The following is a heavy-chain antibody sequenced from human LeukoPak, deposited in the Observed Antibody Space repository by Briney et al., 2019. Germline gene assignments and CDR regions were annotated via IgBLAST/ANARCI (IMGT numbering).Heavy chain of an antibody. CDR3: ARLLSRGASPDY. CDR2: INPNSGGT. Sequence: VASVKVSFKASGYTFTGYYMHWVRQAPGQGLEWMGWINPNSGGTNYAQKFQGRVTMTRDTSISTAYMELSRLRSDDTAVYYCARLLSRGASPDYWGQGTLVTVSS. J-gene: IGHJ4*02. V-gene: IGHV1-2*02. D-gene: IGHD2-21*01. CDR1: GYTFTGYY.